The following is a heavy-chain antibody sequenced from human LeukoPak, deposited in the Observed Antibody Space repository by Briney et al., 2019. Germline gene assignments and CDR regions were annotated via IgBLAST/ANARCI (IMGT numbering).Heavy chain of an antibody. J-gene: IGHJ6*03. Sequence: SGPALVKPTQTLTLTCTFSGFSLSTSGMCVSWIRQPPGKALEWLARIDWDDDKYCSTSLKTRLTISKDTSKNQVVLTMTNIDPVDTATYYCARTKGYFDWLSSYYYYYYMDVWGKGTTVTVSS. CDR1: GFSLSTSGMC. CDR3: ARTKGYFDWLSSYYYYYYMDV. V-gene: IGHV2-70*11. CDR2: IDWDDDK. D-gene: IGHD3-9*01.